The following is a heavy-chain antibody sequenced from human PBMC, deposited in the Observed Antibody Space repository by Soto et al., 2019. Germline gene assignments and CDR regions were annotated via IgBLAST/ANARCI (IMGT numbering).Heavy chain of an antibody. CDR1: GYTFTTYY. D-gene: IGHD4-17*01. J-gene: IGHJ4*02. Sequence: QVQLVQSGAEVKNPGASVKVSCTTSGYTFTTYYIHWVRQAPGQGLEWMGIINPSDGSTTYAQNFQDRVTMTRDTSTSTVYMELTSLTSEDTAIYYCARDPRGTVRRFDYWGQGALVTVSS. V-gene: IGHV1-46*01. CDR2: INPSDGST. CDR3: ARDPRGTVRRFDY.